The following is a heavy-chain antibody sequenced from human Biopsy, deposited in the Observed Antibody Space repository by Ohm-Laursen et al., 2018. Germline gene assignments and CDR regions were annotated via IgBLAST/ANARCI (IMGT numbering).Heavy chain of an antibody. CDR3: ARAYPPPGRRLVVVACDFDC. CDR2: IYGGGSPV. D-gene: IGHD2-15*01. Sequence: SLRLSCAASGFAFNLYEMNWVRQAPGKGMEWISYIYGGGSPVSYADSVKGRFTISRDNAKNSLYLQMNSLRAEDTAVYYCARAYPPPGRRLVVVACDFDCWGQGTRVTVSS. V-gene: IGHV3-48*03. CDR1: GFAFNLYE. J-gene: IGHJ4*02.